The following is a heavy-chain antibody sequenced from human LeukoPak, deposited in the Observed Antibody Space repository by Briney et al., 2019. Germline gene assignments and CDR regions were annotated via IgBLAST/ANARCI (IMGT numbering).Heavy chain of an antibody. V-gene: IGHV4-59*12. Sequence: SETLSLTCTVSGGSISSYYWSWIRQPPGKGLEWIGYIYYSGSTYYNPSLKSRVTISVDTSKNQFSLKLSSVTAADTAVYYCARDIQQLGYFDYWGQGTLVTVSS. D-gene: IGHD6-13*01. J-gene: IGHJ4*02. CDR1: GGSISSYY. CDR2: IYYSGST. CDR3: ARDIQQLGYFDY.